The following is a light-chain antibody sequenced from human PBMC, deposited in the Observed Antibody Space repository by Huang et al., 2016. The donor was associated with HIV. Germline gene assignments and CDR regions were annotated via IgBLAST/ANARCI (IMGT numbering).Light chain of an antibody. CDR1: RSVSTN. V-gene: IGKV3-15*01. CDR3: HQYNNWLLS. CDR2: GSS. Sequence: IVITQSPATLSVSPGERVTLSCRANRSVSTNLAWYQQRHGQAPRLLIYGSSIRAPGIPARFSGSGSGTDFSLTISSLQSEDFALYYCHQYNNWLLSFGGGTRVDI. J-gene: IGKJ4*01.